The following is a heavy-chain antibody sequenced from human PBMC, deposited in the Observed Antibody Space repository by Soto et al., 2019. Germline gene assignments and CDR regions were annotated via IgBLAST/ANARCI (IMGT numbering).Heavy chain of an antibody. D-gene: IGHD1-1*01. J-gene: IGHJ3*02. CDR1: GGTFSTYA. CDR3: ARLGQTGPRIAFDI. V-gene: IGHV1-69*13. CDR2: IIPIFGTA. Sequence: VKVCFKASGGTFSTYAIRWVRQAPGQGLEWMGGIIPIFGTANYAQKFQCRVTITADESTRTAYMELSSLRSEDTAVYYCARLGQTGPRIAFDIWGQGTMVTVSS.